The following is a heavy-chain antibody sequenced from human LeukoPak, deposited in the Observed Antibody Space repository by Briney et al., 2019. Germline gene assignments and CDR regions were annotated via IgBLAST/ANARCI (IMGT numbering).Heavy chain of an antibody. CDR1: GITFRTSS. Sequence: GGSLRLSCTVSGITFRTSSFNWVRQAPGKGLEWVSSISSSSSYIYYADSVKGRFIISRDNAKNSLYLQMNSLRAEDTAVYYCARYYYDSSGHFDYWGQGTLVTVSS. CDR2: ISSSSSYI. CDR3: ARYYYDSSGHFDY. V-gene: IGHV3-21*01. D-gene: IGHD3-22*01. J-gene: IGHJ4*02.